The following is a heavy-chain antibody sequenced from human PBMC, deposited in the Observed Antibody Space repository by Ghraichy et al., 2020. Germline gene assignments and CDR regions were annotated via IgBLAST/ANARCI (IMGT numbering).Heavy chain of an antibody. D-gene: IGHD3-16*01. CDR1: GGSFTAYY. J-gene: IGHJ4*02. CDR3: ARDHSIITFRGLTMGRFYFDS. Sequence: SETLSLTCAVYGGSFTAYYWSWLRQPPGKGLEWIGEINHSGRTNYISSLKSRVTISVDTSKNQFSLELTSVTAADTAVYYCARDHSIITFRGLTMGRFYFDSWGQGALVIVSS. CDR2: INHSGRT. V-gene: IGHV4-34*01.